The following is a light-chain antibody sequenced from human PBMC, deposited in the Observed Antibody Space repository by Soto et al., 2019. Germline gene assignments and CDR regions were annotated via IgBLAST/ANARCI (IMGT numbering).Light chain of an antibody. CDR2: AAS. V-gene: IGKV1-39*01. J-gene: IGKJ2*01. CDR1: QSISSY. CDR3: QQGYSTPYT. Sequence: DIQMTQSPSTLSAYVGDSVTITCRASQSISSYLNWYQQKPGKAPKLLIYAASSLQSGVPSRFSGSGSGTDFTLTISSLQPEDFATYYCQQGYSTPYTFGQGTKVDIK.